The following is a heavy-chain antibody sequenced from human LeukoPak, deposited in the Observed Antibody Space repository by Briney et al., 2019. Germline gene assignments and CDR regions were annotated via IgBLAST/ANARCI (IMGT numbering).Heavy chain of an antibody. CDR1: GFTFSSYE. Sequence: PGGSLRLSCAASGFTFSSYEMNWVRQAPGKGLEWVSYISSSGSTIYYADSVKDRFTISRDNAKNSLYLQMNSLRAEDTAVYYCARLTRYCSGGSCYRHFDYWGQGTLVTVSS. CDR2: ISSSGSTI. D-gene: IGHD2-15*01. V-gene: IGHV3-48*03. J-gene: IGHJ4*02. CDR3: ARLTRYCSGGSCYRHFDY.